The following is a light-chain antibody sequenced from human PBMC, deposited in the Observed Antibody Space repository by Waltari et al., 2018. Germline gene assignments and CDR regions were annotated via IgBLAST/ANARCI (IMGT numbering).Light chain of an antibody. CDR3: HSRDSSGNVL. J-gene: IGLJ2*01. CDR1: SPRTYY. V-gene: IGLV3-19*01. CDR2: GKN. Sequence: SSELTQDPAVSVALGQTVRTTCQGTSPRTYYVSWFHQKPGQAPALVIYGKNNRPSGIPERFSASSSGSTASLTIIGAQAEDEADYYCHSRDSSGNVLIGGGTKLTVV.